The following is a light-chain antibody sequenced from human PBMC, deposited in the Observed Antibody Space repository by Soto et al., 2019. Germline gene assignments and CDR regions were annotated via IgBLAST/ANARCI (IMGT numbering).Light chain of an antibody. V-gene: IGKV4-1*01. Sequence: DIVITQSPDSLAVSLGERATNSCKSSQSVLETSSKKIYVAWYQQKSGQPPKLLISWASVRESGVPARFSGSGSGTDFTLTINSLQAEDVAVYYCQQYWSAPFTFGPGTTVAIK. CDR2: WAS. J-gene: IGKJ3*01. CDR3: QQYWSAPFT. CDR1: QSVLETSSKKIY.